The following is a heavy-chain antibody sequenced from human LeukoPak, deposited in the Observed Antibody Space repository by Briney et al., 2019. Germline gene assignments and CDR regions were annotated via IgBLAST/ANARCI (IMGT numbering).Heavy chain of an antibody. J-gene: IGHJ4*02. CDR1: GGSISSGSYY. D-gene: IGHD3-22*01. V-gene: IGHV4-39*07. CDR3: ARDNYYYDKGVDY. Sequence: SETLSLTCTVSGGSISSGSYYWSWIRQPPGKGLEWIGEINHSGSTNYNPSLKSRVTISVDTSKNQFSLKLSSVTAADTAVYYCARDNYYYDKGVDYWGQGTLVTVSS. CDR2: INHSGST.